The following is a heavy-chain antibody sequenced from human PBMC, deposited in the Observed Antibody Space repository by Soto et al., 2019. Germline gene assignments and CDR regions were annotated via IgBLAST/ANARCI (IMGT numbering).Heavy chain of an antibody. CDR3: ARARGASPVYFYNYGMDV. CDR1: GFAFSFSP. Sequence: HPGGSLRLSCAASGFAFSFSPMHWVRQAPGKGLEWVAVISYDGSNTHYADSVKGRFTISRDNSKNTQSLQMNSLRPEDTAVYYCARARGASPVYFYNYGMDVWGQGTTVTVSS. J-gene: IGHJ6*02. D-gene: IGHD2-15*01. CDR2: ISYDGSNT. V-gene: IGHV3-30*04.